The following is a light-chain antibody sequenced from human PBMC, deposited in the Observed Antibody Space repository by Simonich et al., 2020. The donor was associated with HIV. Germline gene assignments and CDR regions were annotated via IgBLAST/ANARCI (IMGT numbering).Light chain of an antibody. J-gene: IGKJ5*01. CDR2: GSS. CDR1: QSVSSS. CDR3: QQYNNWPPIT. V-gene: IGKV3-15*01. Sequence: EIVMTQSPATLSVSPGERAPLSCRASQSVSSSLAWYQQKPGQAPRLRIYGSSPRATGIPARFSGSGSGTEFTLTISSMQSEDFAVYYCQQYNNWPPITFGQGTRLEIK.